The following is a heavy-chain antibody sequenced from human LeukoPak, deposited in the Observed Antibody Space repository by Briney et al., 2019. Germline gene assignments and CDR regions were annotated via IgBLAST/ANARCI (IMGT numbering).Heavy chain of an antibody. CDR3: ASGGSYYRGYYYGMDV. D-gene: IGHD1-26*01. Sequence: SVTVSCKASGGTFSSYAISWVRQAPGQGLEWMGRIIPILGIANYAQKFQGRVTITADKSTSTAYMELSSLRSEDTAVYYCASGGSYYRGYYYGMDVWGQGTTVTVSS. CDR1: GGTFSSYA. CDR2: IIPILGIA. J-gene: IGHJ6*02. V-gene: IGHV1-69*04.